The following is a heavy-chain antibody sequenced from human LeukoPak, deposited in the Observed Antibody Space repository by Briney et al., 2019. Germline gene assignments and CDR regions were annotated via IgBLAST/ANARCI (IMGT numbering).Heavy chain of an antibody. J-gene: IGHJ6*02. V-gene: IGHV1-69*04. Sequence: SVKVSCKASGGTFSSYAISWVRQAPGQGLEWMGRIIPILGIANYAQKFQGRVTITADKSTSTAYMEVSSLRSEDTAVYYCARGLTLVVHYYYGMDVWGQGTTVTVSS. CDR1: GGTFSSYA. CDR3: ARGLTLVVHYYYGMDV. CDR2: IIPILGIA. D-gene: IGHD2-15*01.